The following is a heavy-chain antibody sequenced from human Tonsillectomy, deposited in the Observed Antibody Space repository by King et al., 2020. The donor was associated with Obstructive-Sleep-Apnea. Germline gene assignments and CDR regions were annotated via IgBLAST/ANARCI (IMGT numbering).Heavy chain of an antibody. CDR1: GYSFTSYW. V-gene: IGHV5-10-1*03. Sequence: EVQLVESGAEVKKPGESLRISCKGSGYSFTSYWISWVRQMPGKGLEWMGRIDPSDSYTNYSPSFQGHVTISADKSISTAYLQWSSLKASDTAMYYCARQEPQIVGATVRWYYYYGMDVWGQGTTVTVSS. CDR3: ARQEPQIVGATVRWYYYYGMDV. J-gene: IGHJ6*02. D-gene: IGHD1-26*01. CDR2: IDPSDSYT.